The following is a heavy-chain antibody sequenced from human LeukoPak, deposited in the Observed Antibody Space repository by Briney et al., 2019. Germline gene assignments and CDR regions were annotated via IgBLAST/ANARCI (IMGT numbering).Heavy chain of an antibody. CDR1: GYTFTTYA. V-gene: IGHV1-3*01. CDR3: ARGIVVQPSANWFDP. Sequence: GASVKVSCKTSGYTFTTYAIHWVRQAPGQRLEWMGLINADDGNTRYSQRFQGRVTITRDTSANTAYMELSSLRFEVTAVYYCARGIVVQPSANWFDPWGQGTPVTVSS. CDR2: INADDGNT. D-gene: IGHD2-2*01. J-gene: IGHJ5*02.